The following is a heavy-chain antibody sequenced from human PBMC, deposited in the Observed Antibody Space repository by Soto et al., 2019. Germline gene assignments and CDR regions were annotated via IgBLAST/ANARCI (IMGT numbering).Heavy chain of an antibody. CDR2: IIPIFGTA. CDR3: ARGTILRTYYDFWSGSPSRGYYYGMDV. Sequence: GASVKVSCKASGGTFSSYAISWVRQAPGQGLEWMGGIIPIFGTANYAQKFQGRVTITADESTSTAYMELSSLRSEDTAVYYCARGTILRTYYDFWSGSPSRGYYYGMDVWGQGTTVTVSS. J-gene: IGHJ6*02. D-gene: IGHD3-3*01. CDR1: GGTFSSYA. V-gene: IGHV1-69*13.